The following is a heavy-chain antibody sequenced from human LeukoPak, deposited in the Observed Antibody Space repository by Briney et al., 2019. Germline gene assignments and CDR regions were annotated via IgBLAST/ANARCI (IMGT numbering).Heavy chain of an antibody. CDR1: GYTFTSYG. D-gene: IGHD6-19*01. V-gene: IGHV1-18*01. CDR3: AREYSSGSYYYYYGMDV. Sequence: ASVEVSCKASGYTFTSYGISWVRQAPGQGLEWMGWISAYNGNTNYAQKLQGRVTMTTDTSTSTAYMELRSLRSDDTAVYYCAREYSSGSYYYYYGMDVWGQGTTVTVSS. CDR2: ISAYNGNT. J-gene: IGHJ6*02.